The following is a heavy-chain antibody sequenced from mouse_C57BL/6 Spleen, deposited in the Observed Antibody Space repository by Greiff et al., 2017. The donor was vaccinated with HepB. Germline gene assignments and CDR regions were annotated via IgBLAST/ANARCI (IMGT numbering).Heavy chain of an antibody. CDR1: GYTFTDYY. D-gene: IGHD3-2*02. J-gene: IGHJ3*01. Sequence: EVKLQQSGPELVKPGASVKISCKASGYTFTDYYMNWVKQSHGKSLEWIGDINPNNGGTSYNQKFKGKATLTVDKSSSTAYMELRSLTSEDSAVYYCARGPAQATWFAYWGQGTLVTVSA. CDR2: INPNNGGT. CDR3: ARGPAQATWFAY. V-gene: IGHV1-26*01.